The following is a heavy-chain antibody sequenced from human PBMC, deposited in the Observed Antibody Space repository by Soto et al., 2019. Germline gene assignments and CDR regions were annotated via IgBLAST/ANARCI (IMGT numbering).Heavy chain of an antibody. CDR3: AKDTGPN. CDR2: INYAGGNTI. CDR1: GFSFSRYA. V-gene: IGHV3-23*03. J-gene: IGHJ4*02. Sequence: PGGSLRLSCAASGFSFSRYAMGWVRQAPGAGLEWVSVINYAGGNTIAYADSVKGRFTISRDNAKNSLYLQMNSLRAEDTAFYYCAKDTGPNWGQGTLVTVSS.